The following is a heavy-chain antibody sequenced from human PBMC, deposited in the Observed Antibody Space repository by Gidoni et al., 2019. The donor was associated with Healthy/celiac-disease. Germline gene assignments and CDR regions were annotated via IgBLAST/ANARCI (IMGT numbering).Heavy chain of an antibody. Sequence: EVQLVESGGGLVQPGRSLRLSCAASGFTFDDYAMHWVRQAPGKGLEWVSGISWNSGSIGYADSVKGRFTISRDNAKNSLYLQMNSLRAEDTALYYCAKDMRWGSGWYYFDYWGQGTLVTVSS. V-gene: IGHV3-9*01. D-gene: IGHD6-19*01. CDR3: AKDMRWGSGWYYFDY. CDR2: ISWNSGSI. J-gene: IGHJ4*02. CDR1: GFTFDDYA.